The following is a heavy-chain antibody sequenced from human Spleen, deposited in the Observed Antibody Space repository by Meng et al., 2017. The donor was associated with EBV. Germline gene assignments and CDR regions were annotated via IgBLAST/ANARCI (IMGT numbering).Heavy chain of an antibody. Sequence: QLDVRVSGPGQVKPSEALSILCTVSVDSIRGFYDGGWIRQPAGRGLEWIGSVHYTGSTYYSPSLKSRVTVSVDTSKNQFSLRLTSVTAADTAVYYCARPFPSWQSPRLDPFGAWGQGTLVTVSS. J-gene: IGHJ5*02. CDR2: VHYTGST. V-gene: IGHV4-39*01. CDR1: VDSIRGFYD. D-gene: IGHD6-19*01. CDR3: ARPFPSWQSPRLDPFGA.